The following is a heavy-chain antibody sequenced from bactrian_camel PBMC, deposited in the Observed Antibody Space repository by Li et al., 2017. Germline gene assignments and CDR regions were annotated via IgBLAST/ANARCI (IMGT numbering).Heavy chain of an antibody. Sequence: DVQLVESGGGLVQPGGSLRLTCTVSGFTFSSYAMSWVRQAPGNECELVSTISIDGSTYYTESVKGRFTISQDNAVNTMYLQMNNLKPTDTGVYYCAAAGTRASVMGPSTRTCPTDFGYWGQGTQVTVS. J-gene: IGHJ6*01. CDR1: GFTFSSYA. D-gene: IGHD3*01. CDR2: ISIDGST. CDR3: AAAGTRASVMGPSTRTCPTDFGY. V-gene: IGHV3S67*01.